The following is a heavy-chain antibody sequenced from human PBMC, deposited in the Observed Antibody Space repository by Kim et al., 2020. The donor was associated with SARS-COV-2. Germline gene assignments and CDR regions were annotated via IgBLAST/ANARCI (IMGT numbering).Heavy chain of an antibody. Sequence: GGSLRLSCAASGFTFTNYAMSWVRQAPGKGLEWVSAISNSGSHTYYAESVKGRFTISRDNSKSTLYLQLNSLTAEDTAVYYCAQPSSDYFDSSGTTDWG. D-gene: IGHD3-22*01. CDR2: ISNSGSHT. CDR3: AQPSSDYFDSSGTTD. CDR1: GFTFTNYA. V-gene: IGHV3-23*01. J-gene: IGHJ1*01.